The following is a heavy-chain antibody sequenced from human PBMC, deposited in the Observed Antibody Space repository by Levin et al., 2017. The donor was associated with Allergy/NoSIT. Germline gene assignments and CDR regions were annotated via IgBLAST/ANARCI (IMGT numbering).Heavy chain of an antibody. D-gene: IGHD1-7*01. J-gene: IGHJ4*02. CDR3: ARANRNWDYVEDGPNFDY. CDR2: IWWNGNNK. V-gene: IGHV3-33*01. CDR1: GFTFGDYG. Sequence: GVSLKISCAASGFTFGDYGMHWVRQAPGKGLQWVAVIWWNGNNKFYGDSVKGRFSISRDNSKNTLSLQMNSLRGEDTAVYYCARANRNWDYVEDGPNFDYWGRGTLVTVSS.